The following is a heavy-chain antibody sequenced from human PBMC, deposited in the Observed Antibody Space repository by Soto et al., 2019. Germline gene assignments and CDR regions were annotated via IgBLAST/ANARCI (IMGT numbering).Heavy chain of an antibody. Sequence: GSLRLSCAASGFTFSSYAMSWVRQAPGKGLEWVSAISGSGGSTYYADSVKGRFTISRDNSKNTLYLQMNSLRAEDTAVYYCAKDPRADSSGYYCAFDYWGQGTLVTVSS. CDR2: ISGSGGST. D-gene: IGHD3-22*01. CDR1: GFTFSSYA. CDR3: AKDPRADSSGYYCAFDY. V-gene: IGHV3-23*01. J-gene: IGHJ4*02.